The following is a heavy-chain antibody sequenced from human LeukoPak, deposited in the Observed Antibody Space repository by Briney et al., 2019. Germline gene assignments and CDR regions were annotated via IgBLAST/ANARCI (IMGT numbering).Heavy chain of an antibody. CDR3: AKARGLIGGAFDI. J-gene: IGHJ3*02. Sequence: GRSLRLSCAASRFTFDDYIMHWVRQAAGKVLEWVSLISWDGETTFYADSVKGRFTTSRDNSKNYLYLQMNSLRSEDTALYYCAKARGLIGGAFDIWGQGTMVTVSS. CDR2: ISWDGETT. CDR1: RFTFDDYI. V-gene: IGHV3-43*01. D-gene: IGHD3-22*01.